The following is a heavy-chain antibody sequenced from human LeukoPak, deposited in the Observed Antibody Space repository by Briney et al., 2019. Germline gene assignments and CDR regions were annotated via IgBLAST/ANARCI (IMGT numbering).Heavy chain of an antibody. Sequence: QPGGSLRLSCAASGFTFSSYWMSWVRQAPGKGLEWVANIKQDGSEKYYVDSVKGRFTISRDNAKNSLYLQVNSLRAEDTAVYYCARDRPRLMSGSYYRVTDYWGQGTLVTVSS. CDR3: ARDRPRLMSGSYYRVTDY. CDR2: IKQDGSEK. CDR1: GFTFSSYW. J-gene: IGHJ4*02. V-gene: IGHV3-7*01. D-gene: IGHD1-26*01.